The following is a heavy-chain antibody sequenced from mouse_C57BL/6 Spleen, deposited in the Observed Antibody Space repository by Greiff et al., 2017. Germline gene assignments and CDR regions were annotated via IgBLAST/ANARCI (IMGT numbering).Heavy chain of an antibody. J-gene: IGHJ2*01. V-gene: IGHV1-15*01. CDR1: GYTFTDYE. CDR3: TRILNYFDY. Sequence: QVQLKQSGAELVRPGASVTLSCKASGYTFTDYEMHWVKQTPVHGLEWIGAIDPETGGTAYNQKFKGKAILTADKSSSTAYMELRSLTSEDSAVYYVTRILNYFDYWGQGTTLTVSS. CDR2: IDPETGGT.